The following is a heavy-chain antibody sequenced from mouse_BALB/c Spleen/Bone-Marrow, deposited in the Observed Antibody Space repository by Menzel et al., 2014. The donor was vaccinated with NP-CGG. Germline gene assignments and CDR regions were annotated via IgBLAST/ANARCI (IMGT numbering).Heavy chain of an antibody. V-gene: IGHV1-4*01. CDR3: AREVYGSWFAY. D-gene: IGHD2-2*01. CDR1: GYTFTYYT. Sequence: VQLQQSGAELARPGASVKMSCKASGYTFTYYTMYWVKQRPGHGLEWIGYINPNSDYTNYNQKFKDKATLTADKSSSTAYMQLSSLTSEDSAVYYCAREVYGSWFAYWGQGTLVTVSA. CDR2: INPNSDYT. J-gene: IGHJ3*01.